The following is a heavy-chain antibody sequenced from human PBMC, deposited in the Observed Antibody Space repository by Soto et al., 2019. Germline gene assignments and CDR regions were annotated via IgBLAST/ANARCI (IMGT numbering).Heavy chain of an antibody. V-gene: IGHV3-30*18. D-gene: IGHD3-22*01. Sequence: GGSLRLSCAASGFTFSSYGMHWVRQAPGKGLEWVAVISYDGSNKYYADSVKGRFTISRDNSKNTLYLQMNSLRAEDTAVHYCAKCDLVTMIVVAPDYWGQGTLVTVSS. J-gene: IGHJ4*02. CDR3: AKCDLVTMIVVAPDY. CDR2: ISYDGSNK. CDR1: GFTFSSYG.